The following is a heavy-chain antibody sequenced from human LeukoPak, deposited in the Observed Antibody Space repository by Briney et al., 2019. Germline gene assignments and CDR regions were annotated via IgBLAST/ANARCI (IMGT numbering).Heavy chain of an antibody. CDR2: IYYSGKT. CDR3: ARDPSARGYFDL. V-gene: IGHV4-59*01. J-gene: IGHJ2*01. CDR1: GGSINSYY. Sequence: PSETLSLTCTVSGGSINSYYWSWTRQPPGKGLEWIGYIYYSGKTVYDPSLKSRVTISVDTSKNQFSLNLSSVTAADTAVYYCARDPSARGYFDLWGRGTLVTVSS.